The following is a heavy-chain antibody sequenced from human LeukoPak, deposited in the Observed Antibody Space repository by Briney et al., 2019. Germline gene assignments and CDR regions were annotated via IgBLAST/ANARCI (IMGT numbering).Heavy chain of an antibody. J-gene: IGHJ4*02. CDR1: GGSMSSYY. CDR3: ARGGYGYNFDY. V-gene: IGHV4-59*01. D-gene: IGHD5-24*01. Sequence: SETLSLTCTVSGGSMSSYYWSWIRQPRGKGLEWIGYIYYSGSTSYNHSLRSRVTISVDTSKNQFSLKLSSVTAADTAVYYCARGGYGYNFDYWGQGTLVTVSS. CDR2: IYYSGST.